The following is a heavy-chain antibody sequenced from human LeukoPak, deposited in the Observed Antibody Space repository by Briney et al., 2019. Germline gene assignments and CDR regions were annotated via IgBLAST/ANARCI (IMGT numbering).Heavy chain of an antibody. CDR3: AKPGIAAACGPKYYYYGMHV. V-gene: IGHV3-23*01. CDR2: LRGSGGGT. J-gene: IGHJ6*02. Sequence: PRGSLRVSCVDSGITLIDPMTWARQARRKGGDWSAGLRGSGGGTQYSDSVKGRFTISTDNSKNTLHLQMHSLRADATAVYYCAKPGIAAACGPKYYYYGMHVWGQGTTVTLSS. CDR1: GITLIDP. D-gene: IGHD6-13*01.